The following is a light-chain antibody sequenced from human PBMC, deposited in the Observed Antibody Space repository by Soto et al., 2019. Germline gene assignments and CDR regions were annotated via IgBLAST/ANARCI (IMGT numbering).Light chain of an antibody. J-gene: IGLJ1*01. CDR3: ISYTTRSTGV. CDR1: RNGVGGYNY. CDR2: DVS. V-gene: IGLV2-14*01. Sequence: XPSHLFGSPWQSNTHSINGNRNGVGGYNYVSWYQQYPGKAPRLMIYDVSNRPSGVSNRFSGSKSGNTASLTISGLQAEDEADYYCISYTTRSTGVFGTGTKVTVL.